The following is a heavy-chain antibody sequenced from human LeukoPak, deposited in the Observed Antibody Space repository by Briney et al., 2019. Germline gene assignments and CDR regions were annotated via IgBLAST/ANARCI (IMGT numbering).Heavy chain of an antibody. D-gene: IGHD3-16*01. CDR2: ISHDGAST. CDR3: AKYGSGQLWLLGWYFDF. CDR1: GYTFYNYA. J-gene: IGHJ2*01. V-gene: IGHV3-23*01. Sequence: GALRLSCAASGYTFYNYAVTWVCQAPGKGLGWVSSISHDGASTHYADSVKGGFTISRDNSKNTVFLQMGSRRAEDTAVYFCAKYGSGQLWLLGWYFDFWGRGTLVSVSS.